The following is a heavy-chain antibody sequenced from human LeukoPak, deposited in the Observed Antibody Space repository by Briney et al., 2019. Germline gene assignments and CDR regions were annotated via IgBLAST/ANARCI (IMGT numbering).Heavy chain of an antibody. D-gene: IGHD1-26*01. Sequence: SETLSLTCTVSGDSISSYYWSWLRQPAGKGLEWIGRIYTSGSTNYNPSLKSRVTMSVDTSKNQFSLKLSSVTAADTAVYYCASGSREYFQHWGQGTLVTVSS. J-gene: IGHJ1*01. CDR3: ASGSREYFQH. CDR2: IYTSGST. CDR1: GDSISSYY. V-gene: IGHV4-4*07.